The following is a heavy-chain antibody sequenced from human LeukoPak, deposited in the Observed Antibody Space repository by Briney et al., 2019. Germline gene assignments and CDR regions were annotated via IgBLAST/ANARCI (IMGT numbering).Heavy chain of an antibody. V-gene: IGHV1-8*03. D-gene: IGHD3-16*01. CDR3: ARGGGTLHYMDV. J-gene: IGHJ6*03. CDR2: MNPNSGNT. Sequence: AASVKVSCKASGYTFTSYDINWVRQATGQGLEWMGWMNPNSGNTGYAQKFQGRVTITRNTSISTAYMELSSLRSEDTAVYFCARGGGTLHYMDVWGKGTTVTISS. CDR1: GYTFTSYD.